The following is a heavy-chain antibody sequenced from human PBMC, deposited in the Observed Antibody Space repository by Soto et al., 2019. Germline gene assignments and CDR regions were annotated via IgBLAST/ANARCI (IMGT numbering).Heavy chain of an antibody. J-gene: IGHJ4*02. Sequence: SVKVSCKASGGTFSSYAISWVRQAPGQGLEWMGGIIPIFGTANYAQKFQGRVTITADESTSTAYMELSSLRSEDTAVYYCARSLYSGYDFDYWGQGTLVTVSS. V-gene: IGHV1-69*13. CDR1: GGTFSSYA. CDR2: IIPIFGTA. D-gene: IGHD5-12*01. CDR3: ARSLYSGYDFDY.